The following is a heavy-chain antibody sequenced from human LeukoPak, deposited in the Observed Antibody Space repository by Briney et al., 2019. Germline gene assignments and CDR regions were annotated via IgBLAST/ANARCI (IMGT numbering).Heavy chain of an antibody. CDR2: ISLSGSTI. Sequence: SGGSLRPSCAASGFSFSDFYMSWIRQAPGKGLEWLSSISLSGSTITYAASVKGRVTASRDNAKNSVVLHILSLRADDTAVYYCAREASCSSTTCYFDDWGQGTLVTVSS. CDR1: GFSFSDFY. CDR3: AREASCSSTTCYFDD. J-gene: IGHJ4*02. V-gene: IGHV3-11*01. D-gene: IGHD2-2*01.